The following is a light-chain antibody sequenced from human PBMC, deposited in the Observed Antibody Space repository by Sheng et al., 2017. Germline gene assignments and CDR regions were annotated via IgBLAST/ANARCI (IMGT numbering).Light chain of an antibody. CDR1: ILSKQY. CDR2: QDS. V-gene: IGLV3-25*03. Sequence: SYDLTQPPSVSVSPGQTAWITCSGDILSKQYVYWYQQKPGQAPILVIHQDSERPPGIPERFSGSDSGTTVTLTISGVQAEDEADYYCQSVDHSTLSWVFGGGTKLSVL. J-gene: IGLJ3*02. CDR3: QSVDHSTLSWV.